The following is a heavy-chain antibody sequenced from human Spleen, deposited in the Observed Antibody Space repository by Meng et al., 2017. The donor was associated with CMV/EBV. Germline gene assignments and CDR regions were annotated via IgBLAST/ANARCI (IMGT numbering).Heavy chain of an antibody. Sequence: LSLTCAASGLTFSHYAMHWVRQAPGKGLEWVATIWYDGTYRYYADSVKGRFTISRDNSKNTLYLQMNSLRAEDTAVYYCASKFRTVDYWGQGTLVTVSS. D-gene: IGHD2-2*01. CDR1: GLTFSHYA. CDR2: IWYDGTYR. V-gene: IGHV3-30*04. J-gene: IGHJ4*02. CDR3: ASKFRTVDY.